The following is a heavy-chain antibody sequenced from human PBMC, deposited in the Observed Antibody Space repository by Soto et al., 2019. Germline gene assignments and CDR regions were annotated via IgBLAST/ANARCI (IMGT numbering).Heavy chain of an antibody. CDR1: GFTFSSYS. Sequence: GGSLRLSCAASGFTFSSYSMNWVRQAPGKGLEWVSYISSSSSTIYYADSVKGRFTISRDNAKNSLYLQMNSLRDEDTAVYYCARDQRICSATSCYYHGMDVWGQGTTVTVSS. CDR2: ISSSSSTI. V-gene: IGHV3-48*02. CDR3: ARDQRICSATSCYYHGMDV. D-gene: IGHD2-2*01. J-gene: IGHJ6*02.